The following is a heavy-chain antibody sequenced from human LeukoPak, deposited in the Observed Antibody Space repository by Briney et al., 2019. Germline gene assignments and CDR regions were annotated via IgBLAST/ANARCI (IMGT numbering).Heavy chain of an antibody. CDR2: IYYSGST. J-gene: IGHJ6*03. CDR1: GGSISSSSYY. V-gene: IGHV4-39*01. Sequence: SETLSLTCTVSGGSISSSSYYWGWIRQPPGKGLEWIGSIYYSGSTYYNPSLKSRVTISVDTSKNQFSLKLSSVTAADTAVYYCARRGIAARSTYYYMDVWGKGTTVTVSS. D-gene: IGHD6-6*01. CDR3: ARRGIAARSTYYYMDV.